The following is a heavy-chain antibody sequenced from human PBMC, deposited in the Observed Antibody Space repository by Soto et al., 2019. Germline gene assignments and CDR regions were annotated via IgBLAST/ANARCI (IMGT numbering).Heavy chain of an antibody. CDR1: GGSISSYY. D-gene: IGHD2-2*01. CDR2: IYYSGST. CDR3: ARGGLGYCSSTSCYFSYYYYMDV. V-gene: IGHV4-59*01. Sequence: QVQLQESGPGLVKPSETLSLTCTVSGGSISSYYWSWIRQPPGKGLEWIGYIYYSGSTNYNPSLKRRVTISVDTSKNQFSLKLSSVTAADTAVYYCARGGLGYCSSTSCYFSYYYYMDVWGKGTTVTVSS. J-gene: IGHJ6*03.